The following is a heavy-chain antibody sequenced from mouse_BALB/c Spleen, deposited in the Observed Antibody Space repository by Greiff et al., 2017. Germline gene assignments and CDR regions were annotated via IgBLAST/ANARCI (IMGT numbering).Heavy chain of an antibody. Sequence: EVKLQESGAELVKPGASVKLSCTASGFNIKDTYMHWVKQRPEQGLEWIGRIDPANGNTKYDPKFQGKATITADTSSNTAYLQLSSLTSEETAVYYCARLYRHDYAMDYWGQGTSVTVSS. CDR3: ARLYRHDYAMDY. CDR2: IDPANGNT. D-gene: IGHD2-14*01. V-gene: IGHV14-3*02. CDR1: GFNIKDTY. J-gene: IGHJ4*01.